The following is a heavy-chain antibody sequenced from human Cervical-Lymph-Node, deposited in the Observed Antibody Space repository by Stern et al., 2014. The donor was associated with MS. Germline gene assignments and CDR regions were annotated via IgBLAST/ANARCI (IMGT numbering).Heavy chain of an antibody. J-gene: IGHJ4*02. CDR1: GFDFNKHG. CDR2: ISSDGVNQ. Sequence: QVQLVQSGGGVIQPGRSLRLFCAATGFDFNKHGMHWVRQAPGRGLEWVALISSDGVNQYYTDSVKGRFTVSRDNIKNTMSLLLDKLRIEDTAVYYCANRSYDYWGQGSLVTVSS. V-gene: IGHV3-30*18. CDR3: ANRSYDY.